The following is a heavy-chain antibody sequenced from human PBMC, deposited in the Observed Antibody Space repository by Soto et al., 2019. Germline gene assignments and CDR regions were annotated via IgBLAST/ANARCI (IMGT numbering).Heavy chain of an antibody. CDR3: ARDNPYTNSFGNCVDP. Sequence: QVRLVQSGAEVKKPGSSVKVSCKASGGTFSNYAITWLRLAPGQGLEWLGGIIPVFGTVNYAQKFQGRVTITADESTSTAYMELNRLRSEDTAVYYCARDNPYTNSFGNCVDPWGQGTLVFVS. D-gene: IGHD6-13*01. CDR2: IIPVFGTV. V-gene: IGHV1-69*01. CDR1: GGTFSNYA. J-gene: IGHJ5*02.